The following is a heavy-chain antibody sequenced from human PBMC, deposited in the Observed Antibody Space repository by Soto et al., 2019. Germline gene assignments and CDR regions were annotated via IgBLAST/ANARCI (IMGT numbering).Heavy chain of an antibody. Sequence: GGSLRFSCAASGFTFSSYWMSWVRQAPGKGLEWVANIKQDGSEKYYVDSVKGRFTISRDNAKNSLYLQMNSLRAEDTAVYYCARGGGVLLYFDWLPTRGYYYGMDVWGQGTTVTVSS. D-gene: IGHD3-9*01. J-gene: IGHJ6*02. CDR3: ARGGGVLLYFDWLPTRGYYYGMDV. CDR1: GFTFSSYW. V-gene: IGHV3-7*01. CDR2: IKQDGSEK.